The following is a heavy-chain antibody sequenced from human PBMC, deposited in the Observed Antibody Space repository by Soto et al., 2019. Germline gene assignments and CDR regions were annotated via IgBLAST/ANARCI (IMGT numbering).Heavy chain of an antibody. CDR2: ISYDGGER. CDR1: GFIFSRYG. V-gene: IGHV3-30*03. Sequence: QVQLVESGGGVVQSGGSLRLSCGGSGFIFSRYGMHWVRQAPGKGLEWVTGISYDGGERFYADSVKGRFTISRDNSKNRXDLQMSSLRPEDTAVYYCARDLPLYCRGDCNFDFWGQGTLVTVSS. D-gene: IGHD2-21*02. J-gene: IGHJ4*02. CDR3: ARDLPLYCRGDCNFDF.